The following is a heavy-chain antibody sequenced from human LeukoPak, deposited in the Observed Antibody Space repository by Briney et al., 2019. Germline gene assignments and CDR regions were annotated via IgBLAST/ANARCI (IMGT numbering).Heavy chain of an antibody. J-gene: IGHJ4*02. D-gene: IGHD6-19*01. CDR1: GFTFSDYY. Sequence: GGSLRLSCAASGFTFSDYYMSWIRQAPGKGLEWVSYISSSGSTIYYADSVKGRFTISRDNAKNSLYLQMNSLRAEDTAVYYCARDIKQWLRRESYYFDYWGQGTLVTVSS. CDR3: ARDIKQWLRRESYYFDY. V-gene: IGHV3-11*01. CDR2: ISSSGSTI.